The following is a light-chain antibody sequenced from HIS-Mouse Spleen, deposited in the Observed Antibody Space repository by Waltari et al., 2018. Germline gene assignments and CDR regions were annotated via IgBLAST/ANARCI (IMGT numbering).Light chain of an antibody. CDR2: KDS. Sequence: SYELTQPPSVSVSPGQTARSTCPGDAVPKQNPNRYQQKPGQAPVLGIYKDSERPSGIPERFSGSSSGTTVTLTISGVQAEDEADYYCQSADSSGTYWVFGGGTKLTVL. V-gene: IGLV3-25*03. CDR3: QSADSSGTYWV. CDR1: AVPKQN. J-gene: IGLJ3*02.